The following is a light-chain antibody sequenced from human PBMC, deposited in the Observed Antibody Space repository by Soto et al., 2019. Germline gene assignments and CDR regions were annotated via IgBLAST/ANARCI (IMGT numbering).Light chain of an antibody. J-gene: IGKJ3*01. Sequence: EIVMTQSPATLSVSPGERAALSCRASRSVSSRLAWYQQKPGQAPRLLIYGTSTRATGIPARFSGSGSGTEFTLTISSLQSEDFAVYYCQQYDNWPPFTFGPGTKVDIK. V-gene: IGKV3D-15*01. CDR1: RSVSSR. CDR3: QQYDNWPPFT. CDR2: GTS.